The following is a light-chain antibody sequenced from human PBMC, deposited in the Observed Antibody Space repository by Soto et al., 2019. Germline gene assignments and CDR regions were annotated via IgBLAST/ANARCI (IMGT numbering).Light chain of an antibody. CDR2: GAS. Sequence: EIVLTQSPGTLSLSPGERATLSCRASQSVSSNYLAWYQQKPGQAPRLLIYGASSRPPGIPDRFSGSGSGTDFTLTVSRLEPEDFAVYYCQQYGTSPFTFGPGTKVDIK. CDR3: QQYGTSPFT. CDR1: QSVSSNY. J-gene: IGKJ3*01. V-gene: IGKV3-20*01.